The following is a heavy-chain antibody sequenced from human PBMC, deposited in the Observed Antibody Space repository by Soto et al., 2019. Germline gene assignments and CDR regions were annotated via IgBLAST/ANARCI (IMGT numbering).Heavy chain of an antibody. V-gene: IGHV3-23*01. CDR3: AKDHIVVVPAAINAFDI. Sequence: EVQLLESGGGLVQPGGSLRLSCAASGFTFSSYAMSWVRQAPGKGLEWVSAISGSGGSTYYADSVKGRFTISRDNSKNTLYLQMNSLRAEDTAVYYCAKDHIVVVPAAINAFDIWCQGTMVTVSS. CDR2: ISGSGGST. J-gene: IGHJ3*02. CDR1: GFTFSSYA. D-gene: IGHD2-2*02.